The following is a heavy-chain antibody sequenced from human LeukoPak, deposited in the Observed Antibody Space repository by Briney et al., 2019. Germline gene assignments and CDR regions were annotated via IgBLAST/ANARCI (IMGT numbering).Heavy chain of an antibody. CDR2: IYTSGST. V-gene: IGHV4-4*07. Sequence: SETLSLTCTVSGGSISSYYWSWIRQPAGKGLEWIGRIYTSGSTNYNPSLKSRVTISVDKSKNQFSLKLSSVTAADTAVYYCAREELGYCSGTSCPHFDYWGQGTLVTVSS. D-gene: IGHD2-2*01. CDR1: GGSISSYY. J-gene: IGHJ4*02. CDR3: AREELGYCSGTSCPHFDY.